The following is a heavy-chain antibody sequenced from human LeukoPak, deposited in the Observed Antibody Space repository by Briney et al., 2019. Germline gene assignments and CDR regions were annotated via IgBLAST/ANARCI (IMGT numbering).Heavy chain of an antibody. CDR3: ARDPVNDYVWGSYRYKDY. D-gene: IGHD3-16*02. Sequence: GAPVKVSCKASGYTFTSYGISWVRQAPGQGLEWMGWISAYNGNTNYAQKLQGRVTMTTDTSTSTAYMELRSPRSDDTAVYYCARDPVNDYVWGSYRYKDYWGQGTLVTVSS. CDR2: ISAYNGNT. CDR1: GYTFTSYG. V-gene: IGHV1-18*01. J-gene: IGHJ4*02.